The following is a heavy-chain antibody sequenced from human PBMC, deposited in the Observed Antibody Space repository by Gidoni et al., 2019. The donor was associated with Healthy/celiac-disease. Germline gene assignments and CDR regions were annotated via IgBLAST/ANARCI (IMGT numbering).Heavy chain of an antibody. CDR1: GFTFSSYA. J-gene: IGHJ4*02. Sequence: EVQLLESGGGLVQPGGSLRLSCAASGFTFSSYAMSWVRQAPGKGLEWVSAISGSGGSTYYPDSVKGRFTISRDNSKNTLYLQMNSLRAEDTAVYYCALPGPSSWHSFDYWGQGTLVTVSS. V-gene: IGHV3-23*01. CDR2: ISGSGGST. CDR3: ALPGPSSWHSFDY. D-gene: IGHD6-13*01.